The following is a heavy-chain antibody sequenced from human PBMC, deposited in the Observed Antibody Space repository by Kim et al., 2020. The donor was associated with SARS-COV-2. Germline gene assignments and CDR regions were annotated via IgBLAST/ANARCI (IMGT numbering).Heavy chain of an antibody. CDR2: IIPIFGTA. D-gene: IGHD3-10*01. Sequence: SVKVSCKASGGTFSSYAISWVRQAPGQGLEWMGGIIPIFGTANYAQKFQGRVTITADESTSTAYMELSSLRSEDTAVYYCATNTGYYYGSGSYWDAFDIXGQGTMVTVSS. CDR1: GGTFSSYA. CDR3: ATNTGYYYGSGSYWDAFDI. V-gene: IGHV1-69*13. J-gene: IGHJ3*02.